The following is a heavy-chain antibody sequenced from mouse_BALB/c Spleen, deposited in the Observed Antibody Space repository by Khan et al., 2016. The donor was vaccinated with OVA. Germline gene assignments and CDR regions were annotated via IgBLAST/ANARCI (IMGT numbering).Heavy chain of an antibody. Sequence: QVQLKESGPGLVAPSQSLSITCIVSGFSLSNYGVNWVRQPPGKGLEWLGIIWAGGSTNYNSALMSKRSTRKDNAKSQVSFKMNSLKTDDTAMYYCARGTAYYVNYEAMDYWGQGTSVTVSS. CDR1: GFSLSNYG. D-gene: IGHD2-10*01. J-gene: IGHJ4*01. V-gene: IGHV2-9*02. CDR2: IWAGGST. CDR3: ARGTAYYVNYEAMDY.